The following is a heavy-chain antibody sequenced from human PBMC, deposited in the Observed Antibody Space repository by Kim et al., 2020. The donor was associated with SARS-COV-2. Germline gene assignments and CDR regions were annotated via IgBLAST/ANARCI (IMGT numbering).Heavy chain of an antibody. V-gene: IGHV3-23*01. D-gene: IGHD2-8*01. Sequence: DSVKCRFTITRANAKNTLYLQVNSLRAEDTAVYYCAKGSFLTGVCYFDYWGQGTLVTVSS. J-gene: IGHJ4*02. CDR3: AKGSFLTGVCYFDY.